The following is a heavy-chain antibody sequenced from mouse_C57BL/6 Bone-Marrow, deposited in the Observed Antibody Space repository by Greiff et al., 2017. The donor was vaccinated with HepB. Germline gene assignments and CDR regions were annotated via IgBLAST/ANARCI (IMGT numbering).Heavy chain of an antibody. CDR3: ARHSNYEGYYAMDY. V-gene: IGHV5-17*01. CDR1: GFTFSDYG. J-gene: IGHJ4*01. Sequence: EVQRVESGGGLVKPGGSLKLSCAASGFTFSDYGMHWVRQAPEKGLEWVAYISSGSSTIYYADTVKGRFTISRDNAKNTLFLQMTSLRSEDTAMYYCARHSNYEGYYAMDYWGQGTSVTVSS. D-gene: IGHD2-5*01. CDR2: ISSGSSTI.